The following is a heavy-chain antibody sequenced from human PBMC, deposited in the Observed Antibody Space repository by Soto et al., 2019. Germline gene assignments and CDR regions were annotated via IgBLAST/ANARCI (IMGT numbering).Heavy chain of an antibody. D-gene: IGHD4-17*01. CDR3: ATTVSEHYYYYYMDV. J-gene: IGHJ6*03. CDR1: GGSFSGYY. Sequence: SETLSLTCAVYGGSFSGYYWSWIRQPPGKGLEWIGEINHSGSTNYNPSLKSRVTISVDTSKNQFSLKLSSVTAADTAVYYCATTVSEHYYYYYMDVWGKGTTVTVSS. V-gene: IGHV4-34*01. CDR2: INHSGST.